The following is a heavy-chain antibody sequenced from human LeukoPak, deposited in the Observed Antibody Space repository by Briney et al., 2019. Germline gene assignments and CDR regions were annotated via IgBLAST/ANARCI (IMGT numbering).Heavy chain of an antibody. V-gene: IGHV3-64*01. J-gene: IGHJ4*02. Sequence: GGSLRLSCAASGFTFSSYAMHWVRQAPGKGLEYVSAISSNGGSTYYANSVKGRFTISRDNSKNTLYLQMNSLRAEDTAVYYCAKELDYYGSGLIEGWGQGTLVTVSS. CDR1: GFTFSSYA. D-gene: IGHD3-10*01. CDR3: AKELDYYGSGLIEG. CDR2: ISSNGGST.